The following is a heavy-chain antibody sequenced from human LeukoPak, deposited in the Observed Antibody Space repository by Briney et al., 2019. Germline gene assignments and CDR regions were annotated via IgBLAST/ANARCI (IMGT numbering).Heavy chain of an antibody. J-gene: IGHJ4*02. CDR2: ICGST. Sequence: SETLSLTCAVSGGSISSNSYYWGWLRQPPGKGLEWFGSICGSTYYNPSLKSRVTISVDTSKNQFSLKLSSVTAADTAVYYCARTRYYYNSRSYGAPYYFDYWGQGTLVTVSS. CDR1: GGSISSNSYY. D-gene: IGHD3-10*01. V-gene: IGHV4-39*01. CDR3: ARTRYYYNSRSYGAPYYFDY.